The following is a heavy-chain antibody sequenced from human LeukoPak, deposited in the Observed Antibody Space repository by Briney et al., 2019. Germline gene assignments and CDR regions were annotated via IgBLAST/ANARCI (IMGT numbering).Heavy chain of an antibody. J-gene: IGHJ4*02. D-gene: IGHD1-26*01. V-gene: IGHV3-7*05. CDR2: IKADGSEK. Sequence: PGGSLRLSCAASGFSFSGHWMNWVRQPPGKGLEWVANIKADGSEKYYVDSVKGRFTISRDDAKRTVDLQMDNLRAEDTAIYYCAYRHNFEYWGQGALVTVSS. CDR3: AYRHNFEY. CDR1: GFSFSGHW.